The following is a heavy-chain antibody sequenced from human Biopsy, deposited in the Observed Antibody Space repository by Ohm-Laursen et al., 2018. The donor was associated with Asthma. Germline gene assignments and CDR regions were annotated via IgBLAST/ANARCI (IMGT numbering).Heavy chain of an antibody. CDR1: GYNFISFA. D-gene: IGHD3-9*01. CDR2: VNTGNGDT. V-gene: IGHV1-3*04. CDR3: ARTYYDFLTGQVKDVFGV. J-gene: IGHJ3*01. Sequence: ASVKVSCKASGYNFISFAIRWVRQAPGQRLEWMGWVNTGNGDTKYSQKFQGRVTITRDTSASAAYMELRSLRSEDTATYYCARTYYDFLTGQVKDVFGVWGQGTMVTVSS.